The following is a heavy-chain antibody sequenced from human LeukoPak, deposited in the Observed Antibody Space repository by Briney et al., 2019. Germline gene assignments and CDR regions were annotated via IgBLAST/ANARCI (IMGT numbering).Heavy chain of an antibody. CDR3: ARGSGYDFWSGYFLDY. Sequence: SETLSLTCTVSGGSISSYYWSWIRQPPGKGLEWIGYIYYSGSTNYNPSLKSRVTISVDTSKNQFSLKLSSVTAADTAVYYCARGSGYDFWSGYFLDYWGQGTLVTVSS. CDR2: IYYSGST. V-gene: IGHV4-59*01. CDR1: GGSISSYY. D-gene: IGHD3-3*01. J-gene: IGHJ4*02.